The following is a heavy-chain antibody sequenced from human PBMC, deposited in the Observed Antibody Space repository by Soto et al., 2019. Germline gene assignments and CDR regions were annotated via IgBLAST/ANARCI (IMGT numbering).Heavy chain of an antibody. D-gene: IGHD5-18*01. CDR2: VDYSGTA. CDR3: ARADTAMTTPFDY. CDR1: GGSISNFY. V-gene: IGHV4-59*12. Sequence: QVQLQESGPGLVKPPETLSLTCTVSGGSISNFYWSWIRQPPGKGLEWIGYVDYSGTANYNPSLKSRVSMSVDTSKNQLSLKVTSVTAADTAMYYCARADTAMTTPFDYWGHGTLVTVSS. J-gene: IGHJ4*01.